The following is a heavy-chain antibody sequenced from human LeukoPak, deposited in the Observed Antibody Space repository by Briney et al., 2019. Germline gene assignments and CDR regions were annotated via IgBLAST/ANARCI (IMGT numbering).Heavy chain of an antibody. J-gene: IGHJ5*02. CDR2: IDTSGGT. V-gene: IGHV4-61*09. CDR1: GGSISSGSDY. D-gene: IGHD6-19*01. Sequence: SETLSLTCTVSGGSISSGSDYWRWIRQPAGRGLEWIGHIDTSGGTNYNPSLKSRVTISVNTSKNQFSLELSSVTAADTAVYYCVRDHLAVAGMRLAWFDPWGQGTVVTVSS. CDR3: VRDHLAVAGMRLAWFDP.